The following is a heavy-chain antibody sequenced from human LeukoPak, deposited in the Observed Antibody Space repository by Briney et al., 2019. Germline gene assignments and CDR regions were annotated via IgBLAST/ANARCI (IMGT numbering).Heavy chain of an antibody. CDR2: ISYDGSNK. CDR3: AKNRSPDPTVTTFSYFDY. J-gene: IGHJ4*02. D-gene: IGHD4-17*01. Sequence: EGSLRLSCAASGFTFSSYGMHWVRQAPGKGLEWVAVISYDGSNKYYADSVKGRFTISRDNSKNTLYLQMNSLRAEDTAVYYCAKNRSPDPTVTTFSYFDYWGQGTLVTVSS. V-gene: IGHV3-30*18. CDR1: GFTFSSYG.